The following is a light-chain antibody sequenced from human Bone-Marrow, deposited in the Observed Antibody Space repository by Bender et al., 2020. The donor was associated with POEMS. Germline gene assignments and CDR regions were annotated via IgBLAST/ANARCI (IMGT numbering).Light chain of an antibody. CDR3: QSADSSGTYV. CDR1: YIGSKS. Sequence: SYVLSQPPSVSVAPGQTATITCGGDYIGSKSVHWYQQKAGQAPVLVVYDDRERPSGIPERFSGSNSGNTATLTISRVEAGDEADYYCQSADSSGTYVFGTGTKVIVL. CDR2: DDR. J-gene: IGLJ1*01. V-gene: IGLV3-21*02.